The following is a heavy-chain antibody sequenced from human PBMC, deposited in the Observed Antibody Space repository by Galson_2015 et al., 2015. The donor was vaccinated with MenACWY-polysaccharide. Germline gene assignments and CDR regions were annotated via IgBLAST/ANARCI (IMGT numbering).Heavy chain of an antibody. V-gene: IGHV3-74*01. CDR3: ARAPPHHCTTTSCPGRNAFDI. Sequence: GRFTISRDNAKNTLYLHMNSLRAEDTAVYYCARAPPHHCTTTSCPGRNAFDIWGQGTLVTVSS. J-gene: IGHJ4*02. D-gene: IGHD2-2*01.